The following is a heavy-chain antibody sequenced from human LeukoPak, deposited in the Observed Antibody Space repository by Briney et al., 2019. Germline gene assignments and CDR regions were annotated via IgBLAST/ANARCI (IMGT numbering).Heavy chain of an antibody. V-gene: IGHV3-23*01. CDR2: ISGSGGST. D-gene: IGHD3-22*01. Sequence: GGSLRLSCAASGFTFSSYAMSWVRQAPGKGLEWVSAISGSGGSTYYADSVKGRFTISRDNSKNTLYLQMNSLRAEDTVVYYCAKIPNYYDSSGYYYGGFDYWGQGTLVTVSS. CDR1: GFTFSSYA. J-gene: IGHJ4*02. CDR3: AKIPNYYDSSGYYYGGFDY.